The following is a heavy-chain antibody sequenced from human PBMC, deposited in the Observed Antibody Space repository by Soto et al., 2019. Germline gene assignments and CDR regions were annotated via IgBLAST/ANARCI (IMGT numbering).Heavy chain of an antibody. CDR1: GFTFSSYA. CDR3: AKAPYYDYIWGSYHFDY. D-gene: IGHD3-16*02. Sequence: GGSLRFSCAASGFTFSSYAMSWVRQAPGKGLEWVSAISGSGGSTYYADSVKGRFTISRDNSKNTLYLQMNSLRAEDTAVYYCAKAPYYDYIWGSYHFDYWGQGTLVTVSS. V-gene: IGHV3-23*01. J-gene: IGHJ4*02. CDR2: ISGSGGST.